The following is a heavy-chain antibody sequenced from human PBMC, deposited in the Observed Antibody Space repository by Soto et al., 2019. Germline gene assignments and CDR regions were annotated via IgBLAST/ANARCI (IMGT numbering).Heavy chain of an antibody. Sequence: DVQLVESGGGLVQPGGSLRLSCAASGITFINYWMTWVRQVPGKGVEWGANIKEDGSEKYFVDSVKGRFTISRDNARNSLYLQMNGLRAEDKAVYYCACAGGGYSYGYYFDYWGQGALVSVSS. J-gene: IGHJ4*02. CDR1: GITFINYW. CDR2: IKEDGSEK. CDR3: ACAGGGYSYGYYFDY. D-gene: IGHD5-18*01. V-gene: IGHV3-7*05.